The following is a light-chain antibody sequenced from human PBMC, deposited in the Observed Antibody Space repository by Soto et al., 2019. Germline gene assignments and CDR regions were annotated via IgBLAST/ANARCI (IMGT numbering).Light chain of an antibody. CDR2: GAS. J-gene: IGKJ5*01. CDR1: QIVTSSY. Sequence: LSQSAVALSLSPGERATLSCRASQIVTSSYLTWFQQKPGQAPRLLIYGASTRAAGIPDRFSGSGSGTDFTLTISSVEAEDFGVYYCQQEGKLPIPFGQGTRLE. V-gene: IGKV3-20*01. CDR3: QQEGKLPIP.